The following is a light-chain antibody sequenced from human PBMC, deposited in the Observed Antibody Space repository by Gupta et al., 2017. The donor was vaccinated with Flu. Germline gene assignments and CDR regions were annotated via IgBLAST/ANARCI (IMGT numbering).Light chain of an antibody. V-gene: IGKV2-28*01. CDR2: WGS. J-gene: IGKJ3*01. CDR3: MQALQTPFT. Sequence: VTPGEPASISCRSSQSLLHSNGYNYLDWYLQKPGQSPQLLIYWGSNRASGVPDRFSGSGSGTDFTLKISRVEAEDVGVYYCMQALQTPFTFGPGTKVDIK. CDR1: QSLLHSNGYNY.